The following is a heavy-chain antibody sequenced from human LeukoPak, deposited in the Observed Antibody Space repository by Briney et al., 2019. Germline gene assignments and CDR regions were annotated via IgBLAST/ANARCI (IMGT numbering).Heavy chain of an antibody. CDR2: IYSDNT. V-gene: IGHV3-53*01. CDR3: AKLFESGTYNNFFHY. CDR1: GFTVSSNS. D-gene: IGHD3-10*01. Sequence: GGSLRLSCTVSGFTVSSNSMSWVRQAPGKGLECVSFIYSDNTHYSDSVKGRFTISRDNSKNTLYLQMNSLRPEDTAIYYCAKLFESGTYNNFFHYWGQGTLVTVFS. J-gene: IGHJ4*02.